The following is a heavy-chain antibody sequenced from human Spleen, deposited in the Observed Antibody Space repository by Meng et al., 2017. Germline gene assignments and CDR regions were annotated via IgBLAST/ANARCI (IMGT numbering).Heavy chain of an antibody. D-gene: IGHD6-19*01. J-gene: IGHJ4*02. V-gene: IGHV3-64*01. CDR1: GFTFSSYA. Sequence: GESLKISCAASGFTFSSYAMHWVRQAPGKGLEIVSGISSNGVTTYYANSVKGRVTISRDNSKNTLYLQMSSLRAEDTAVYYCAKSLAVAGPFDYWGQGTLVTVSS. CDR3: AKSLAVAGPFDY. CDR2: ISSNGVTT.